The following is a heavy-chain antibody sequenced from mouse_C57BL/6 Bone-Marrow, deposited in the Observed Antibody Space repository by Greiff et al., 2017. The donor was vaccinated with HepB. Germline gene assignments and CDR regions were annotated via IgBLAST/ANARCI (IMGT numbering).Heavy chain of an antibody. J-gene: IGHJ4*01. CDR3: ARWGWLLGMEY. D-gene: IGHD2-3*01. CDR2: IYPRSGNT. Sequence: VQLVESGAELARPGASVKLSCKASGYTFTSYGISWVKQRTGQGLEWIGEIYPRSGNTYYNEKFKGKATLTADKSSSTAYMELRSLTSEDSAVYFCARWGWLLGMEYWGQGTSVTVSS. CDR1: GYTFTSYG. V-gene: IGHV1-81*01.